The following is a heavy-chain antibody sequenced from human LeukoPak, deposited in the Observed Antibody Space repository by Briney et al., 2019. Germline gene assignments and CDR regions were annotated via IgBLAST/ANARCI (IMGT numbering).Heavy chain of an antibody. CDR2: FDPEDGET. CDR3: ATRGFITTGTTAFDY. Sequence: GASVKVSCKVSGYTLTELSMHWVRQAPGKGLEWMGGFDPEDGETIYAQKFQGRVTMTEDTSTDTAYMELSSLRSEDTAVYYCATRGFITTGTTAFDYWGQGTLVTVSS. J-gene: IGHJ4*02. CDR1: GYTLTELS. D-gene: IGHD1-1*01. V-gene: IGHV1-24*01.